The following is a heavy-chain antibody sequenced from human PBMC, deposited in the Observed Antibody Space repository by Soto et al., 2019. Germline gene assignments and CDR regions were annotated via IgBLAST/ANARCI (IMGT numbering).Heavy chain of an antibody. D-gene: IGHD2-21*02. CDR2: MDYGGSP. CDR1: GDSIMSGDHY. J-gene: IGHJ1*01. Sequence: QVQLQESGPGLVKPSQTLSLTCSVSGDSIMSGDHYWTWIRQLPGKGLEWFGYMDYGGSPYYNPSLRRRVAISLDASENQFSLRLTSVTAADTAVYYCASRVTRPFGYFHHWGQGTLVTVSS. V-gene: IGHV4-31*03. CDR3: ASRVTRPFGYFHH.